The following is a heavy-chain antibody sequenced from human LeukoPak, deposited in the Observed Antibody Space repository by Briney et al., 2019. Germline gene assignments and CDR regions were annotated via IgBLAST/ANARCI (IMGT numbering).Heavy chain of an antibody. V-gene: IGHV1-8*02. Sequence: ASVKVSCKASGYTFTSHHINWVRQAAGQGLEWMGWMNPNSGNTAYAQKFQGRVTMTCDTYINTAYMELGSLRSEDTAVYYCARGRPTNLGGIYWGQGTLVTVSS. J-gene: IGHJ4*02. CDR2: MNPNSGNT. D-gene: IGHD7-27*01. CDR1: GYTFTSHH. CDR3: ARGRPTNLGGIY.